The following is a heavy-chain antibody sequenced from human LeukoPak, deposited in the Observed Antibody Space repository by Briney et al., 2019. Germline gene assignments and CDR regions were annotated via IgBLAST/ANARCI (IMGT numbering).Heavy chain of an antibody. CDR3: AREGYYYYYGMDV. J-gene: IGHJ6*02. CDR2: IYSGGST. CDR1: GFTVSSNY. V-gene: IGHV3-53*01. Sequence: GGSLRLSCAASGFTVSSNYMSWVRQAPGKGLEWVPVIYSGGSTYYADSVKGRFTISRDNSKNTLYLQMNSLRAEDTAVYYCAREGYYYYYGMDVWGQGTTVTVSS.